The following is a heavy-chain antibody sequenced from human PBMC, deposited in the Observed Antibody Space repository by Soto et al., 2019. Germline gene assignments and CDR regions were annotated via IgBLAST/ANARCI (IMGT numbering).Heavy chain of an antibody. CDR3: AREAV. J-gene: IGHJ6*02. Sequence: EVQLVESGGGLVQPGGSLRLSCAASGFTFSGYWMSWVRQAPGKGLEWVANIKQDGSEQFYVDSVKGRFTISGDNAKNSLYLQMNSPRAEDTAVYYCAREAVWGQGTTVTVSS. CDR1: GFTFSGYW. CDR2: IKQDGSEQ. V-gene: IGHV3-7*05.